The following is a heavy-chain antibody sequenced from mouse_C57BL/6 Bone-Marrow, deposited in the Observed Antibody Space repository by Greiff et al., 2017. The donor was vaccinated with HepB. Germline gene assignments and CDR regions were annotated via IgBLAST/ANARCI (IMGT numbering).Heavy chain of an antibody. CDR2: ISYDGSN. J-gene: IGHJ1*03. CDR1: GYSITSGYY. CDR3: ARERGGYFDV. V-gene: IGHV3-6*01. Sequence: EESGPGLVKPSQSLSLTCSVTGYSITSGYYWNWIRQFPGNKLEWMGYISYDGSNNYNPSLKNRISITRDTSKNQFFLKLNSVTTEDTATYYCARERGGYFDVWGTGTTVTVSS.